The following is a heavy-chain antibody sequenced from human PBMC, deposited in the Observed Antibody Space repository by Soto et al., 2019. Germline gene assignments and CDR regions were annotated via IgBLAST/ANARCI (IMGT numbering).Heavy chain of an antibody. CDR2: IKSKTDGGTT. V-gene: IGHV3-15*07. Sequence: PGGSLRLSCAASGFTFSNAWMNWVRQAPGKGLEWVGRIKSKTDGGTTDYAAPVKGRFTISRDDSKNALYLQMNSLKTEDTAVYYCTTEAAAGNGYYYYGMAVWGQGTTVTVSS. D-gene: IGHD6-13*01. CDR1: GFTFSNAW. J-gene: IGHJ6*02. CDR3: TTEAAAGNGYYYYGMAV.